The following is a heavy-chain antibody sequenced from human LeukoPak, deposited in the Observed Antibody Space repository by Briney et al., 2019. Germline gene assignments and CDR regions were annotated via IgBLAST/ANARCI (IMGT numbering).Heavy chain of an antibody. D-gene: IGHD6-13*01. Sequence: PGGSLRLSCEGSGFTFSNAWMSWVRQAPGKGLEWVGRIKSKTDGGTTDYAAPVKGRFTISRDDSKNALYLQMNSLKTEDTAVYYCTTDISSWYSDWGQGTLVTVSS. CDR3: TTDISSWYSD. CDR1: GFTFSNAW. CDR2: IKSKTDGGTT. J-gene: IGHJ4*02. V-gene: IGHV3-15*01.